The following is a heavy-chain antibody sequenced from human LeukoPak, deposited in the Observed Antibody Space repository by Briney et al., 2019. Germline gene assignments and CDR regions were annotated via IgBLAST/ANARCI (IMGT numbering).Heavy chain of an antibody. CDR2: ISYNGRSI. Sequence: GGSLRLSYAASGFIFSTYEMNWVRQAPGKGLEWLSYISYNGRSIYYADSVKGRFTISRDISKNAVFLQMNSLRAEDTAVYYCARDSYGDANFDTWGQGTLVTVSS. CDR3: ARDSYGDANFDT. D-gene: IGHD4-17*01. J-gene: IGHJ4*02. V-gene: IGHV3-48*03. CDR1: GFIFSTYE.